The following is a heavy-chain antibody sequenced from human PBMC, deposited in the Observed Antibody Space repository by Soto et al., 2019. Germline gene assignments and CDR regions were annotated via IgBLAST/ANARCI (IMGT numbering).Heavy chain of an antibody. CDR1: GGTFSSYA. J-gene: IGHJ6*02. CDR3: ARDLYSSRWSSVNSYYGMHX. Sequence: SLKVSCKASGGTFSSYAISWVRQAPGQGLEWMGGIIPSFGTANYTQKFQGRVTITADESTSTAYMERSSLRSEDTAAYYCARDLYSSRWSSVNSYYGMHXWGQGTTVTVS. D-gene: IGHD6-13*01. V-gene: IGHV1-69*13. CDR2: IIPSFGTA.